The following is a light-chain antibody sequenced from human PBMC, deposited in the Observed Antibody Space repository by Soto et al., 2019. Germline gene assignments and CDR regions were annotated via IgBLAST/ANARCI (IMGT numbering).Light chain of an antibody. V-gene: IGKV3-20*01. J-gene: IGKJ3*01. CDR2: GAS. CDR3: QQYGSSPPRFT. CDR1: QSVSSSY. Sequence: EIVLRQSPGTLSLSPGERATLSCRASQSVSSSYLAWYQQKPGQAPRLLIYGASSRATGIPDRFSGSGSGTDFTITISRLEPEDFAVYYCQQYGSSPPRFTFGPGTKVDNK.